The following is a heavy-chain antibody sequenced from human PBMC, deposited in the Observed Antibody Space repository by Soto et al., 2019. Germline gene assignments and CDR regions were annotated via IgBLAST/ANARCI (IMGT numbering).Heavy chain of an antibody. CDR3: ARESEDLTSNFDY. CDR1: WFTFTRYS. Sequence: WGSLRLSCAASWFTFTRYSMNWVRQAPGKGLEWVSSISSTTNYIYYGDSMKGRFTISRDNAKNSLYLEMNSLRAEDTAVYYCARESEDLTSNFDYWGQGTLVTVSS. CDR2: ISSTTNYI. J-gene: IGHJ4*02. V-gene: IGHV3-21*06.